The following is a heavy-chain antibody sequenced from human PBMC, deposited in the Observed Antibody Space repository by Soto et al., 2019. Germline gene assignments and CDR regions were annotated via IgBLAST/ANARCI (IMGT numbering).Heavy chain of an antibody. J-gene: IGHJ5*02. CDR2: ISSSSSTI. Sequence: LRLSCAASGFTFSSYSTNWVRQAPGKGLEWVSYISSSSSTIYYADSVKGRFTISRDNAKNSLYLQMNSLRDEDTAVYYCARDKSGYSYGHNWFDPWGQGTLVTVSS. CDR3: ARDKSGYSYGHNWFDP. CDR1: GFTFSSYS. D-gene: IGHD5-18*01. V-gene: IGHV3-48*02.